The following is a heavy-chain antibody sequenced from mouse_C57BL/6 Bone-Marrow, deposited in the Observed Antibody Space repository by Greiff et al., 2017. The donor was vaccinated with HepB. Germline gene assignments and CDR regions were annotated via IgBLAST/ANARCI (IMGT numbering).Heavy chain of an antibody. Sequence: VHLVESGAELARPGASVKLSCKASGYTFTSYGISWVKQRTGQGLEWFGEIYPRSGNTYYNEKFKGKATLTADKSSSTAYMELRSLTSEDSAVYFCAEGSSDYWGQGTTLTVSS. J-gene: IGHJ2*01. V-gene: IGHV1-81*01. D-gene: IGHD1-1*01. CDR1: GYTFTSYG. CDR2: IYPRSGNT. CDR3: AEGSSDY.